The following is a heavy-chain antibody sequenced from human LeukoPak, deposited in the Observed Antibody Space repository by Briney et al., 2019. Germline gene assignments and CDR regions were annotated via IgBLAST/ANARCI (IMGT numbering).Heavy chain of an antibody. V-gene: IGHV3-30*02. CDR2: IRYDGSNK. CDR1: GFTFSSYG. Sequence: GGSLRLSYAASGFTFSSYGMHWVRRVPGKGLEWEAYIRYDGSNKYYADSVKGRFTISRDNSKNTLYLQMNSLRAEDTAVYYCAKVGRRYYYYYYMDVWGKGTTVTVSS. J-gene: IGHJ6*03. CDR3: AKVGRRYYYYYYMDV.